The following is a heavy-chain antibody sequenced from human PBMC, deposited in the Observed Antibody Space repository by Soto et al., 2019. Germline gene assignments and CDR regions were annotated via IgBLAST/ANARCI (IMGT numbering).Heavy chain of an antibody. J-gene: IGHJ6*02. CDR3: AKYPAVAGVKDYGIDV. D-gene: IGHD6-19*01. CDR1: GFTFSSYA. CDR2: INAGGGDT. Sequence: VGSLRLSCAASGFTFSSYAMHWVRQAPGKGLEWVSAINAGGGDTYYAESVKGRFTVSRDNSMNTVYLQMKTLRAEDTAVYYCAKYPAVAGVKDYGIDVWGQGTTVTVSS. V-gene: IGHV3-23*01.